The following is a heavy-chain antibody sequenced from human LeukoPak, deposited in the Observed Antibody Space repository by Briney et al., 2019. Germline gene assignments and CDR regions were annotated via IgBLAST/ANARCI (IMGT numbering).Heavy chain of an antibody. CDR3: MRRPAGRPFDY. CDR1: GGSISSSNYY. J-gene: IGHJ4*02. D-gene: IGHD1-26*01. V-gene: IGHV4-39*01. CDR2: VSYSGNT. Sequence: PSETLSLTCSVSGGSISSSNYYWGWIRQTPGKGLEWIGSVSYSGNTYYNPSLKSRVTVSADTSNNQFSLKLSSVTAADTAVYYCMRRPAGRPFDYWGQGTLVTVSS.